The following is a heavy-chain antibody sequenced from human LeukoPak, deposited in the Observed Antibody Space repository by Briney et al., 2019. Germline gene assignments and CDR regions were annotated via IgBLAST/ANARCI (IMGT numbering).Heavy chain of an antibody. CDR2: INFSGAT. J-gene: IGHJ4*02. CDR1: GDSITSNSYY. CDR3: ARAAGQKYGSRQGWRKSRLVGSYYFDY. V-gene: IGHV4-39*07. D-gene: IGHD6-13*01. Sequence: PSETLSLTCTVSGDSITSNSYYWGWIRQPPGKGRVWIGIINFSGATYHNPSLQSRVSISVDTSTNQFSLKFRSLTVADTAIYYCARAAGQKYGSRQGWRKSRLVGSYYFDYWGQGTLVTVSS.